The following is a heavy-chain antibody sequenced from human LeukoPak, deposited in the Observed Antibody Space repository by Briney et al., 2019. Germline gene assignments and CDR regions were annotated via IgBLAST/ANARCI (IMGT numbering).Heavy chain of an antibody. CDR3: ARDRYDYVWGSYRFDY. J-gene: IGHJ4*02. CDR2: ISSSGSTI. CDR1: GFTFSSYE. Sequence: GGSLRLSCAASGFTFSSYEMNWVRQAPGKGLEWVSYISSSGSTIYYADSVKGRFTIYRDNHKNSLYLQLNRLGAEDTAVYYRARDRYDYVWGSYRFDYWGQGTLVTVSS. D-gene: IGHD3-16*02. V-gene: IGHV3-48*03.